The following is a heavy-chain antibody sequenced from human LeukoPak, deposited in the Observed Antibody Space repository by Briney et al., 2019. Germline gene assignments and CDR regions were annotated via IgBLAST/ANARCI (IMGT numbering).Heavy chain of an antibody. CDR2: ISSSSSYI. CDR3: ATTNYYGSGSYTRSFDY. J-gene: IGHJ4*02. V-gene: IGHV3-21*01. D-gene: IGHD3-10*01. CDR1: GFTFSSYS. Sequence: PGGSLRLSCAASGFTFSSYSMNWVRQAPGKGLEWVSSISSSSSYIYYADSVKGRFTISRDNAKNSLYLQMNSLRAEDTAVYYCATTNYYGSGSYTRSFDYWGQGTLVTVSS.